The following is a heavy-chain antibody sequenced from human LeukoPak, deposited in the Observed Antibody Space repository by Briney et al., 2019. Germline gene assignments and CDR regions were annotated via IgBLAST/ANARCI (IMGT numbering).Heavy chain of an antibody. CDR1: GCTFSSYA. J-gene: IGHJ5*02. CDR2: IIPIFGIA. CDR3: ASNHVGVAAGNWFDP. V-gene: IGHV1-69*04. Sequence: SVKVSCKASGCTFSSYAISWVRQPPGQGLEWMGRIIPIFGIANYAQKFQGRVTITPDKPTSTTYLELSSLRSEDTAVYYCASNHVGVAAGNWFDPWGQGTLVTVSS. D-gene: IGHD2-15*01.